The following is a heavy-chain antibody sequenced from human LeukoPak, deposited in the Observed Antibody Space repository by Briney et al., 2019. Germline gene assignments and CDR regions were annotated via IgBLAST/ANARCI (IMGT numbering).Heavy chain of an antibody. Sequence: SVKVSCKASGGTFSSYAISWVRQAPGQGLEWMGGTIPIFGTANYAQKFQGRVTITADKSTSTAYMELSSLRSEDTAVHYCARGCSSTSCNGGFDYWGQGTLVTVSS. CDR1: GGTFSSYA. J-gene: IGHJ4*02. D-gene: IGHD2-2*01. CDR3: ARGCSSTSCNGGFDY. V-gene: IGHV1-69*06. CDR2: TIPIFGTA.